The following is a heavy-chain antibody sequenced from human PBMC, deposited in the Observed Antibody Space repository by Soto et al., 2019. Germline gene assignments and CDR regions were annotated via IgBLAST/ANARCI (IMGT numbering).Heavy chain of an antibody. CDR3: ARDTAGWFGVLVQATAKYGMDV. V-gene: IGHV3-21*01. CDR2: ISSSSSYI. J-gene: IGHJ6*02. CDR1: GFTFSSYA. D-gene: IGHD3-10*01. Sequence: GGSLRLSCAASGFTFSSYAMSWVRQAPGKGLEWVSSISSSSSYIYYADSVKGRFTISRDNAKNSLYLQMNSLRAEDTAVYYCARDTAGWFGVLVQATAKYGMDVWGQGTTVTVSS.